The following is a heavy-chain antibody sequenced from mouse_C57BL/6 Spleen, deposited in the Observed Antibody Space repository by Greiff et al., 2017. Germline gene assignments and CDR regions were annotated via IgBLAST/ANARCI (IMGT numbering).Heavy chain of an antibody. CDR2: INPNNGGT. CDR3: ASERSSYGFAY. Sequence: VQLQQSGPELVKPGASVKISCKASGYTFTDYYMNWVKQSHGKSLEWIGDINPNNGGTSYNQKFKGKATLTVDKSSSTAYMELRSLTSEDSAVYYCASERSSYGFAYWGQGTLVTVSA. CDR1: GYTFTDYY. V-gene: IGHV1-26*01. J-gene: IGHJ3*01. D-gene: IGHD1-1*01.